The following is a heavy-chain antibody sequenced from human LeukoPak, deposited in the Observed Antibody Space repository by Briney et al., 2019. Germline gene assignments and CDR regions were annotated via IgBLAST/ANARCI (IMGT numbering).Heavy chain of an antibody. CDR2: IIPIFGTA. CDR3: AGEEMATIEPKNDY. Sequence: ASVKVSCKASGGTFSSYAISWLRQAPGQGLEWMGRIIPIFGTANYAQKFQGRVTITTDESTSTAYMELSSLRSEDTAVYYCAGEEMATIEPKNDYWGQGTLVTVSS. D-gene: IGHD5-24*01. V-gene: IGHV1-69*05. J-gene: IGHJ4*02. CDR1: GGTFSSYA.